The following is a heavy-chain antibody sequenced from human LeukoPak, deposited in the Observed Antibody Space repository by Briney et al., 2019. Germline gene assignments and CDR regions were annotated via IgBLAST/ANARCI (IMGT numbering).Heavy chain of an antibody. V-gene: IGHV3-30-3*01. D-gene: IGHD3-22*01. CDR1: GFTFSSYA. J-gene: IGHJ4*02. CDR2: ISYDGSNT. CDR3: ARATYYYDSSGYYPLDDY. Sequence: GRSLRLSCAASGFTFSSYAMHWVRQAPGKGLELVAVISYDGSNTYYADSLKGRFTISRDNSKNTLYLQMNSLRAEDTAVYYCARATYYYDSSGYYPLDDYWGQGTLVTVSS.